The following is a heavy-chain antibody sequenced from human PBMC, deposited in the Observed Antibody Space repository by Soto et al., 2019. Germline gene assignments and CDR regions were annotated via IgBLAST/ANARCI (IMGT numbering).Heavy chain of an antibody. CDR1: GFIVSSNY. J-gene: IGHJ4*02. V-gene: IGHV3-53*04. CDR3: ARDFRPPYGVRYFDY. Sequence: EVQLVESGGGLVQPGGSLRLSYAASGFIVSSNYMSWVRQAPGKGLEWVSLIYSGGSTYYADSVKGRFTISRHNSKNTLYLQMNSLRAEDTAVYYCARDFRPPYGVRYFDYWGQGTLVTVSS. CDR2: IYSGGST. D-gene: IGHD4-17*01.